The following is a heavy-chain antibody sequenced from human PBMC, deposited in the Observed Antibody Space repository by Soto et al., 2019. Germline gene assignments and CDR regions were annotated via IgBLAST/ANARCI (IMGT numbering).Heavy chain of an antibody. CDR2: VFYSGSA. D-gene: IGHD4-17*01. CDR3: ARDRSPYGDYESY. V-gene: IGHV4-59*01. Sequence: KPSETLSLTCTVSGGSISGNYWNWIRQPPGKGLEWMGYVFYSGSANYNPSFKSRVTISIDTSKRQFSLKLNSVTAADTAVYYCARDRSPYGDYESYWGQGILVTVSS. J-gene: IGHJ4*02. CDR1: GGSISGNY.